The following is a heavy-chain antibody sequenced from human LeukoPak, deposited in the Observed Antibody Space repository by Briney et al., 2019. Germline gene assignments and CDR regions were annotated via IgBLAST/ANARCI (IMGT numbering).Heavy chain of an antibody. CDR3: ARDTHYYGSGSYSI. CDR2: IYYSGST. V-gene: IGHV4-59*01. CDR1: GGSISSYY. J-gene: IGHJ4*02. Sequence: SETLFLTCTVSGGSISSYYWSWIRQPPGKGLEWIGYIYYSGSTNYNPSLKSRVTISVDTSKNQFSLKLSSVTAADTAVYYCARDTHYYGSGSYSIWGQGTLVTVSS. D-gene: IGHD3-10*01.